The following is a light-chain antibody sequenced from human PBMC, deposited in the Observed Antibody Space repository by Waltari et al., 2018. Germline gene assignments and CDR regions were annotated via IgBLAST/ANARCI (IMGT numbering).Light chain of an antibody. CDR2: GAS. V-gene: IGKV3-20*01. Sequence: IVLTQSPGTLSLSPGARATVAYSASQSVSRSLAWYQQKPGQAPKLPLYGASTRATGIPDRFTGSGSGTDFSLTISSLEPEDFAIYFCQHYVRLPATFGQGTKVEIK. J-gene: IGKJ1*01. CDR3: QHYVRLPAT. CDR1: QSVSRS.